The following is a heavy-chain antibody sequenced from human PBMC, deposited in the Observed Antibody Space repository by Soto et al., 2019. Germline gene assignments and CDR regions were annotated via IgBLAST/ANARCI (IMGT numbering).Heavy chain of an antibody. CDR3: ARVGGQWLVRYYYYYGMDV. V-gene: IGHV4-34*01. CDR2: INHSGST. CDR1: GGSFSGYY. J-gene: IGHJ6*02. D-gene: IGHD6-19*01. Sequence: PSETLSLTCAVYGGSFSGYYWSWIRQPPGKGLEWIGEINHSGSTNYNPSLKSRVTISVDTSKNQFSLKLSSVTAADTAVYYCARVGGQWLVRYYYYYGMDVWGQGTTVTVSS.